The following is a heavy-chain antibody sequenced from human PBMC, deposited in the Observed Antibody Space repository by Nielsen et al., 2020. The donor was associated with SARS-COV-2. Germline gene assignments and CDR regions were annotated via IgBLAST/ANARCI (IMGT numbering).Heavy chain of an antibody. CDR2: ISYDGSNK. Sequence: WIRQLPGKGLEWVAVISYDGSNKYYADSVKGRFTISRDNSKNTLYLQMNSLRAEDTAVYYCARGHSYCSSTSCYMGIDAFDIWGQGTMVTVSS. D-gene: IGHD2-2*02. J-gene: IGHJ3*02. CDR3: ARGHSYCSSTSCYMGIDAFDI. V-gene: IGHV3-30-3*01.